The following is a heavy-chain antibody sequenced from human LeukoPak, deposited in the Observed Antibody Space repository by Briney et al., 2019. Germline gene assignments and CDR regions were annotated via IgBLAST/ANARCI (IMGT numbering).Heavy chain of an antibody. CDR3: ARSARVTRRLIVATRGANWFDP. V-gene: IGHV1-8*02. CDR1: GYTFTGYY. Sequence: ASVKVSCKASGYTFTGYYMHWVRQAPGQGLEWMGWMNPNSGNTGYAQKFQGRVTMTRNTSISTAYMELSRLRSEDTAVYYCARSARVTRRLIVATRGANWFDPWGQGTLVTVSS. D-gene: IGHD5-12*01. J-gene: IGHJ5*02. CDR2: MNPNSGNT.